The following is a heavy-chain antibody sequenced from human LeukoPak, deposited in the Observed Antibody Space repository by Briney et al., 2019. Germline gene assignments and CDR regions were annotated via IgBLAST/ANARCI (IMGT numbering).Heavy chain of an antibody. D-gene: IGHD6-6*01. Sequence: GRSLRLXCAASGFTFSSYGTHWDRQAPGKGLEWVAVIWYDGSNKYYADSVKGRFTISRDNSKYTLYLQMNSLRAEDTAVYYCAKDRSSPSRLYYYYYMDVWGKGTTVTVSS. CDR1: GFTFSSYG. CDR2: IWYDGSNK. V-gene: IGHV3-33*06. J-gene: IGHJ6*03. CDR3: AKDRSSPSRLYYYYYMDV.